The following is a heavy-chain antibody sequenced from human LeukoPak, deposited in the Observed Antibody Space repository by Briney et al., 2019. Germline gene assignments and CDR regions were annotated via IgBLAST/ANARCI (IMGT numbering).Heavy chain of an antibody. CDR1: GFTFSSYS. D-gene: IGHD6-19*01. Sequence: GGSLRLSCAASGFTFSSYSMNWVRQAPGKGLEWVSYISSSSSTIYYADSVKGRFTISRDNAKNSLYLQMNSLRAEDTAVYYCASEISGYSSGWYRHDYWGQGTLVTVSS. J-gene: IGHJ4*02. CDR2: ISSSSSTI. V-gene: IGHV3-48*04. CDR3: ASEISGYSSGWYRHDY.